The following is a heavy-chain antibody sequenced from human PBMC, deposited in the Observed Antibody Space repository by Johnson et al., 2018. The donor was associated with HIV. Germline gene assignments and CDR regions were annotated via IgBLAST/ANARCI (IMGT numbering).Heavy chain of an antibody. CDR2: ISSTGSII. CDR3: AGTLDSSRWDELAFDL. Sequence: VQLVESGGGLVKPGGSLRLSCAASGFTFSEYYMTWIRQAPGKGLEWVSYISSTGSIIYYADSVKGRFTISRDNAKNALYLQMNSLRADDTAVYYCAGTLDSSRWDELAFDLWGQGTMVTGSS. J-gene: IGHJ3*01. CDR1: GFTFSEYY. V-gene: IGHV3-11*04. D-gene: IGHD6-13*01.